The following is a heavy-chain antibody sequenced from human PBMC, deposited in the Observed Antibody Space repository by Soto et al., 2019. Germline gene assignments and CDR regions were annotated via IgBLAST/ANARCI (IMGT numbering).Heavy chain of an antibody. V-gene: IGHV1-69*01. Sequence: QMQLVQSGAEVKKPGSSVKISCKASGGTFGNLGISWLRQAPGQGLEWMGGTIPIFDTPHYAEKFRDRVTITADATTTAYLELTGLTSADTATYYCARDREDGSGTKYNWFDSWGQGTLVTVSS. CDR3: ARDREDGSGTKYNWFDS. D-gene: IGHD3-10*01. CDR2: TIPIFDTP. J-gene: IGHJ5*01. CDR1: GGTFGNLG.